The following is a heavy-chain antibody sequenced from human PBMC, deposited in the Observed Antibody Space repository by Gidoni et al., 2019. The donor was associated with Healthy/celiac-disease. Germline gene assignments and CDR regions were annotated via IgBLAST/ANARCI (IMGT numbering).Heavy chain of an antibody. CDR1: GGSISSGGYY. D-gene: IGHD3-22*01. CDR2: IYYSGST. V-gene: IGHV4-31*03. Sequence: QVQLQESGPGLVKPSQTLSLTCTVPGGSISSGGYYWSWIRQHPGKGLEWIGYIYYSGSTYYNPSLKSRVTISVDTSKNQFSLKLSSVTAADTAVYYCARARYDSSGYYYVSPHWGFDPWGQGTLVTVSS. CDR3: ARARYDSSGYYYVSPHWGFDP. J-gene: IGHJ5*02.